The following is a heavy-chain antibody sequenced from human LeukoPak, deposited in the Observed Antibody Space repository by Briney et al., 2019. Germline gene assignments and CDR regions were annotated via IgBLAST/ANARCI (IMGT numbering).Heavy chain of an antibody. CDR3: ARAVRDSSGLRDAFDI. V-gene: IGHV1-18*01. Sequence: GASVKVSCKASGYTFTSYGISWVRQAPGQGLEWMGWISAYNGNTNNAQKLQGRVTMTTDTSTSTAYMELRSLRSDDTAVYYCARAVRDSSGLRDAFDIWGQGTMVTVSS. J-gene: IGHJ3*02. CDR1: GYTFTSYG. CDR2: ISAYNGNT. D-gene: IGHD3-22*01.